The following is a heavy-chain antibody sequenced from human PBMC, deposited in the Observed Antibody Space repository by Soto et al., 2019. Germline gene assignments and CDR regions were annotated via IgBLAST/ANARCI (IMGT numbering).Heavy chain of an antibody. CDR1: GFTFSSYA. Sequence: GGSLRLSCAASGFTFSSYAMSWVRQAPGKGLEWVSAISGSGGSTYYADSVKGRFTISRDNSKNTLYLQMNSLRAEDTAVYYCAKDPGIAVAGIATPGVRSRTPNYGMDVWGQGTTVTVSS. CDR2: ISGSGGST. CDR3: AKDPGIAVAGIATPGVRSRTPNYGMDV. J-gene: IGHJ6*02. D-gene: IGHD6-19*01. V-gene: IGHV3-23*01.